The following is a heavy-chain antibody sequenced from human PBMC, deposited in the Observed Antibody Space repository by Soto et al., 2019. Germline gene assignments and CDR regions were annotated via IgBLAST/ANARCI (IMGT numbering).Heavy chain of an antibody. CDR1: GFTFSSYA. Sequence: GGSLRLSCAASGFTFSSYAMSWVRQAPGKGLEWVSAISGSGDITYYADSVKGRFTISRDNFKNTLYLQMNSLRAEDTALYYCAKARGSRSPAPGXYWGQGTLVTVSS. CDR3: AKARGSRSPAPGXY. CDR2: ISGSGDIT. D-gene: IGHD2-2*01. V-gene: IGHV3-23*01. J-gene: IGHJ4*02.